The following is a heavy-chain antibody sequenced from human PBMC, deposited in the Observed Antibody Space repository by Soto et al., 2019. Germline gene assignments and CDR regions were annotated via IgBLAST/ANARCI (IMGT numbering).Heavy chain of an antibody. J-gene: IGHJ5*02. CDR3: AKDRIAVAGTSWFDP. Sequence: SXAASGFTFSSYAMSWVRQNPGKGLEWVSAISGSGGSTYYADSVKGRFTISRDNSKNTLYLQMNSLRAEDTAVYYCAKDRIAVAGTSWFDPWGQGTLVTVSS. V-gene: IGHV3-23*01. CDR1: GFTFSSYA. D-gene: IGHD6-19*01. CDR2: ISGSGGST.